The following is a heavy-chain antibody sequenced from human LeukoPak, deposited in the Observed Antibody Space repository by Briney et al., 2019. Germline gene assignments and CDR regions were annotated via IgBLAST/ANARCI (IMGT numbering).Heavy chain of an antibody. CDR2: ISGSGGST. CDR1: GFTFSSYA. D-gene: IGHD2-2*02. Sequence: GGSLRLSCAASGFTFSSYAMNWVRQAPGKGLEWVSAISGSGGSTYYADSVKGRFTISRDNSKNTLFLQMNSLRAEDTAVYYCAKVLGKYQMLYGFMDVWGKGTTVTVSS. J-gene: IGHJ6*03. V-gene: IGHV3-23*01. CDR3: AKVLGKYQMLYGFMDV.